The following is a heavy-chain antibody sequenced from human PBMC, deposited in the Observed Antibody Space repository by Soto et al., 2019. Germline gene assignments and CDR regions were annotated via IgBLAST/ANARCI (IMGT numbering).Heavy chain of an antibody. Sequence: SVKVSCKASGGTCSSYAISWVRQAPGQGLEWMGGIIPIFGTANYAQKFQGRVTITADESTSTAYMELSSLRSEDTAVYYCARESRDTIFGVVISNWFDPWGQGTLVTVSS. D-gene: IGHD3-3*01. V-gene: IGHV1-69*13. J-gene: IGHJ5*02. CDR1: GGTCSSYA. CDR2: IIPIFGTA. CDR3: ARESRDTIFGVVISNWFDP.